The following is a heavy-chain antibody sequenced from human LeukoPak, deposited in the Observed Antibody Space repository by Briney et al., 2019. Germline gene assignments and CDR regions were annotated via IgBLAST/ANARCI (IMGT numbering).Heavy chain of an antibody. CDR1: GFTFSSYS. Sequence: GGSLRLSCAASGFTFSSYSMNWVRQAPGKGLEWVSSISSSSSYIYYADSVKGRFTISRDNAKNSLYLQMNSLRAEDTAVYYCAREGRRITMVRGVIHAEDWGQGTLVTVSS. D-gene: IGHD3-10*01. CDR3: AREGRRITMVRGVIHAED. V-gene: IGHV3-21*01. J-gene: IGHJ4*02. CDR2: ISSSSSYI.